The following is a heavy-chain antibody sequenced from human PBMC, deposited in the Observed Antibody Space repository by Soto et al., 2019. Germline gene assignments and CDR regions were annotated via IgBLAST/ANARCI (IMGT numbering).Heavy chain of an antibody. Sequence: SETLSLTCTVTGDSINSRSYYWGWIRQPPGKGLEWIGSIYYSGRTYNNPSLRSRVSMSIDTSKDQFSLKLKSVTAADTALYFCARQRTSVVTQAYFDVWGAGSLVTVS. V-gene: IGHV4-39*01. CDR1: GDSINSRSYY. D-gene: IGHD2-21*02. CDR3: ARQRTSVVTQAYFDV. CDR2: IYYSGRT. J-gene: IGHJ4*02.